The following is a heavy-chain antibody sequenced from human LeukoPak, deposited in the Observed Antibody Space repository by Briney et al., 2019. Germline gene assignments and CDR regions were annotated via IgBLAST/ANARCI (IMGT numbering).Heavy chain of an antibody. CDR1: GFTFGDYD. CDR3: AKDLAYYDSSGDYYPAFDI. V-gene: IGHV3-30*18. Sequence: GRSLRLSCAVSGFTFGDYDMHWVRQAPGKGLEWLAVLSYDGTNKYYADSVKGRFTISRDNSENTLYLQMNSLRAEDTAIYYCAKDLAYYDSSGDYYPAFDIWGQGTMVTVSS. CDR2: LSYDGTNK. J-gene: IGHJ3*02. D-gene: IGHD3-22*01.